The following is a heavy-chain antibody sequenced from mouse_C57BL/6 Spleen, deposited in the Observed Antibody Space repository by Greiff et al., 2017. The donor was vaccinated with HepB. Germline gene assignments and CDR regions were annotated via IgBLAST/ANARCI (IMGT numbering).Heavy chain of an antibody. CDR1: GFNIKDYY. Sequence: EVKLMESGAELVKPGASVKLSCTASGFNIKDYYMHWVKQRTEQGLEWIGRIDPEDGETKYAPKFQGKATITADTSSNTAYLQLSSLTSEDTAIYYCARGRLLHAMDYWGQGTSVTVSS. CDR2: IDPEDGET. D-gene: IGHD3-2*02. CDR3: ARGRLLHAMDY. V-gene: IGHV14-2*01. J-gene: IGHJ4*01.